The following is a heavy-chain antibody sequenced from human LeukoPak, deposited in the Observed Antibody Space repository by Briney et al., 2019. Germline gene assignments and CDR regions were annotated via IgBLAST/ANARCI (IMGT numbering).Heavy chain of an antibody. Sequence: GASVKVSCKASGYTFTDYYMHWVRQAPGQGLEWMGWINPNSGGTNYAQKFQGRVTMTRDTSISTACMELGRLRSDDTAVYYCARVLEMATPGGDYWGQGTLVTVSS. J-gene: IGHJ4*02. CDR1: GYTFTDYY. CDR2: INPNSGGT. D-gene: IGHD5-24*01. CDR3: ARVLEMATPGGDY. V-gene: IGHV1-2*02.